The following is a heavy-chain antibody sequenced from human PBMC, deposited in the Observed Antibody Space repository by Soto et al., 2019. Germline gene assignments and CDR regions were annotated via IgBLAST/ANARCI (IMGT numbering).Heavy chain of an antibody. CDR1: VFTFSNAW. J-gene: IGHJ6*02. D-gene: IGHD6-19*01. V-gene: IGHV3-15*01. CDR3: TTDTQWLFYYGMDV. Sequence: PGGSVRLSCASSVFTFSNAWMSWVRHSPGKGLEWVGRIKSKTDGGTTDYAAPVKGRFTISRDDSKNTLYLQMNSLKTEDTAVYYCTTDTQWLFYYGMDVWGQGTTVTVSS. CDR2: IKSKTDGGTT.